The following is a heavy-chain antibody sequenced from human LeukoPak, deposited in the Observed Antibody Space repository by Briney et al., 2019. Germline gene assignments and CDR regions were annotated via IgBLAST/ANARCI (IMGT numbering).Heavy chain of an antibody. CDR2: ISNDAKYI. D-gene: IGHD1-26*01. CDR1: GFTFSSYS. Sequence: GGSLRLSCAASGFTFSSYSMNWVRQAPGKGLEWVSSISNDAKYIYYADSLKGRFTVSRDNAKNSLYLQMNSLRAEDTAVYYCARDGPIVGATIRNYWGQGTLVTVSS. V-gene: IGHV3-21*01. CDR3: ARDGPIVGATIRNY. J-gene: IGHJ4*02.